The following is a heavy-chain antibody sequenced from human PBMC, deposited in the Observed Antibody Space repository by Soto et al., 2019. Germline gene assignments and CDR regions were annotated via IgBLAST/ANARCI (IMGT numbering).Heavy chain of an antibody. CDR3: ARDPGPTYYYDSSGYHQYFQH. CDR2: IIPIFGTA. V-gene: IGHV1-69*13. Sequence: ASVKVSCKASGGTFSSYAISWVRQAPGQGLEWMGGIIPIFGTANYAQKFQGRVTITADESTSTAYMELSSLRSEDTAVYYCARDPGPTYYYDSSGYHQYFQHWGQGTLVAVSS. D-gene: IGHD3-22*01. J-gene: IGHJ1*01. CDR1: GGTFSSYA.